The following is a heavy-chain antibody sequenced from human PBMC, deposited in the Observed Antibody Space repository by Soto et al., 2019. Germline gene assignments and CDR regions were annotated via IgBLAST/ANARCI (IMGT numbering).Heavy chain of an antibody. D-gene: IGHD6-19*01. CDR2: IYYSGST. J-gene: IGHJ4*02. Sequence: SETLSLTCTVSGGSISSSSYYWGWIRQPPGKGLEWIGSIYYSGSTYYNPSLKSRVTISVDTSKNQFSLKLSSVTAAVTAVYWCARDAVHSSGFTDYWGEGTLVTVSS. V-gene: IGHV4-39*02. CDR3: ARDAVHSSGFTDY. CDR1: GGSISSSSYY.